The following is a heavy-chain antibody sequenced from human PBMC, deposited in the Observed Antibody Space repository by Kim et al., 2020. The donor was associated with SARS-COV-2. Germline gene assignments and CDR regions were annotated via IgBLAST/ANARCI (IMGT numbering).Heavy chain of an antibody. CDR2: INHSGST. CDR1: GGSFSGYY. V-gene: IGHV4-34*01. Sequence: SETLSLTCAVYGGSFSGYYWSWIRQPPGKGLEWIGEINHSGSTNYNPSLKSRVTISVDTSKNQFSLKLSSVTAADTAVYYCARGLTYSGSYYWGQGTLVTVSS. CDR3: ARGLTYSGSYY. D-gene: IGHD1-26*01. J-gene: IGHJ4*02.